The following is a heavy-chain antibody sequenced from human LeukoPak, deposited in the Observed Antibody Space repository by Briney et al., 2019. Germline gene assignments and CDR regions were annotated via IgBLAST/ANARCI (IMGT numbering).Heavy chain of an antibody. Sequence: SETLSLTRTVSGGSISTYYWSWIRQPAGKGLEWIGRIHTSGSTDYNPSLESRVTMSVDTSRNQFSLKLSSVTAADTAVYYCAREGSMTARPFVSIDYWGQGTLVTVSS. D-gene: IGHD6-6*01. CDR2: IHTSGST. V-gene: IGHV4-4*07. CDR1: GGSISTYY. J-gene: IGHJ4*02. CDR3: AREGSMTARPFVSIDY.